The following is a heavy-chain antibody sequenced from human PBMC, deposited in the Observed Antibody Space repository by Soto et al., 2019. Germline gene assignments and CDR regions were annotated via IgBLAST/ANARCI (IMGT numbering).Heavy chain of an antibody. Sequence: EVQLVESGGGLIQPGGSLRLSCAVSGLLVSTDYMSWVRQAPGKGLEWVSVVYSDGATYYAASVKGRFTISRDTYKNTLYLQMNSLIAEDTAVYYCARDRGWLGTMDVWGQGTTVIVFS. D-gene: IGHD6-19*01. CDR2: VYSDGAT. J-gene: IGHJ6*02. CDR3: ARDRGWLGTMDV. CDR1: GLLVSTDY. V-gene: IGHV3-53*01.